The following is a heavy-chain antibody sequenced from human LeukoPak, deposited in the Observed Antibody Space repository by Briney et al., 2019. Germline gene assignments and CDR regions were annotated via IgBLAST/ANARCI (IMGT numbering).Heavy chain of an antibody. CDR1: GGSISSYY. J-gene: IGHJ6*02. D-gene: IGHD3-3*01. CDR2: IYYSGST. V-gene: IGHV4-59*01. CDR3: ARVRFLEWLFPALYYYYGMDV. Sequence: SETLSLTCTVSGGSISSYYWSWIRQPPGKGLEWIGYIYYSGSTNYNPSLKSRVTISVDTSKNQFSLKLSSVTAADTAVYYCARVRFLEWLFPALYYYYGMDVWGQGTTVTVSS.